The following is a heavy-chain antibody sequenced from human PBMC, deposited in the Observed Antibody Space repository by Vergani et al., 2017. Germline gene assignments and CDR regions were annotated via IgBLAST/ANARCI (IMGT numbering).Heavy chain of an antibody. V-gene: IGHV3-23*01. J-gene: IGHJ3*02. CDR2: ISGSGGST. CDR3: AKDGPRGTAFDI. CDR1: GFTFSSYA. D-gene: IGHD1-1*01. Sequence: EVQLLESGGGLVQPGGSLRLSCAASGFTFSSYAMSWVRQAPGKGLEWVSAISGSGGSTYYADSVKGRFTISRDNSKNTLYLQMNSMRAEATAVYYCAKDGPRGTAFDIWGQGTMVTVSS.